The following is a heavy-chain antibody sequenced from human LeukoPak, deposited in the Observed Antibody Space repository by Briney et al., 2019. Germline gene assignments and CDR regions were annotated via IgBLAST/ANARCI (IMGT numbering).Heavy chain of an antibody. D-gene: IGHD3-22*01. Sequence: SQTLSLTCTVSGGSISSGDYYWSWIRQPPGKGLEWIGYIYYSGSTYYNPSLKSRVTISVDTSKNQFSLKLSSVTAADTAVYYCARVSIYDSSGYYCIEYFQHWGQGTLVTVSS. J-gene: IGHJ1*01. CDR1: GGSISSGDYY. CDR2: IYYSGST. V-gene: IGHV4-30-4*08. CDR3: ARVSIYDSSGYYCIEYFQH.